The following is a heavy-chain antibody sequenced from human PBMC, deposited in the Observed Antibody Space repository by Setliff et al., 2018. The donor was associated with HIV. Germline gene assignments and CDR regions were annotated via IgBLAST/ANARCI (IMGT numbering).Heavy chain of an antibody. CDR2: FYYGGST. J-gene: IGHJ5*02. CDR1: GDSIGTYY. Sequence: SETLSLTCSVSGDSIGTYYWNWIRQTPGKRLEWIGFFYYGGSTDYNPALKNRVAISVDTSRNRVPLKMTSVTAADTAVYYCARARLLGGFLSWGRGALVTVSS. V-gene: IGHV4-59*01. CDR3: ARARLLGGFLS. D-gene: IGHD7-27*01.